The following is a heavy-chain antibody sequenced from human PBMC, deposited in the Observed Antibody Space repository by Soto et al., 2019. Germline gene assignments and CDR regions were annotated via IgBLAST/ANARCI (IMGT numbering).Heavy chain of an antibody. D-gene: IGHD2-21*02. Sequence: SETLSLTCTVSGGSISSGDYYWTWIRQHPGKGLEWIGYMYNTGSTIYNPSLKSRVTISVDTSKNQFSLKLNSVTAADTAVYYCARDLWGYCGTDCYPLDVWGQGTTVTVSS. CDR1: GGSISSGDYY. V-gene: IGHV4-61*08. CDR2: MYNTGST. J-gene: IGHJ6*02. CDR3: ARDLWGYCGTDCYPLDV.